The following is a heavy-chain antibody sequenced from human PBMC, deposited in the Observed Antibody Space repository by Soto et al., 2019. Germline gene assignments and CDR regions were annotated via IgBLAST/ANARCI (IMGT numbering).Heavy chain of an antibody. CDR3: ARDMSGGTYNYYYGMDV. CDR2: ISGSGSPT. D-gene: IGHD1-26*01. V-gene: IGHV3-23*01. CDR1: GFTFSSYA. J-gene: IGHJ6*01. Sequence: EVQLLESGGGLGQPGGSLRLSCAASGFTFSSYAMTWVRQAPGRGLEWVSAISGSGSPTYYADSVKGRFTISRDNSKNTLYLPMNSLRADDTAVYYCARDMSGGTYNYYYGMDVWDNGPRSPSPQ.